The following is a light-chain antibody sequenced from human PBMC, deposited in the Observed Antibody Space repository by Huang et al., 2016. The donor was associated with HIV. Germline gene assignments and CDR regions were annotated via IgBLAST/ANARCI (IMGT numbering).Light chain of an antibody. CDR2: GAS. CDR1: QSIYSN. J-gene: IGKJ1*01. Sequence: EIVMTQSPATLSVSPGERATLSCRASQSIYSNLAWYQQKPGQAPRLLIYGASTRATGIPARFSGSGSGTEFTLTISSLQSEDFAVYYCQQYNDWRETFGQGTKVEIK. V-gene: IGKV3-15*01. CDR3: QQYNDWRET.